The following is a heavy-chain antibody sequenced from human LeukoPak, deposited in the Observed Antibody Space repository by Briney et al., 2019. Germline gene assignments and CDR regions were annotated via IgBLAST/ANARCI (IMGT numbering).Heavy chain of an antibody. J-gene: IGHJ4*02. CDR1: GFTFSIYW. V-gene: IGHV3-7*03. Sequence: SGGSLRLSCAASGFTFSIYWMSWFRQAPGKGLEWVAHIKKDGSEKNYVDSVKGRFTISRDNTKNSVYLQMNSLRAEDTAVYYCAKDTFGELSDYWGQGTLVTVSS. CDR3: AKDTFGELSDY. D-gene: IGHD3-10*01. CDR2: IKKDGSEK.